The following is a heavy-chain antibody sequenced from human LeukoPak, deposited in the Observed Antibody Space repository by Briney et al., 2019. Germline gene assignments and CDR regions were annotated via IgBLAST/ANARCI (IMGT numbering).Heavy chain of an antibody. J-gene: IGHJ4*02. D-gene: IGHD6-19*01. CDR2: SSSGGSAI. Sequence: GGSLRLSCAASGFTFSSYEMNWVRQAPGKGLEWVSYSSSGGSAIYYADSVKGRFTISRDNAKNSLYLQMNSLRAEDTAIYYCVRDPSVAADDYWGQGTLVTASS. CDR3: VRDPSVAADDY. V-gene: IGHV3-48*03. CDR1: GFTFSSYE.